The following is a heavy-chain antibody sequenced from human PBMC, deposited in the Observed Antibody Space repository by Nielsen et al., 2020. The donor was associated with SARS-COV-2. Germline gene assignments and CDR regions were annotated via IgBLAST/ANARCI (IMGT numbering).Heavy chain of an antibody. J-gene: IGHJ4*02. CDR2: IYYSGST. Sequence: RQAPGKGLEWIGYIYYSGSTYYNPSLKSRVTISVDTSKNQFSLKLSSVTAADTAVYYCAGQQGRGYCSSTSCLAFDYWGQGTLVTVSS. CDR3: AGQQGRGYCSSTSCLAFDY. D-gene: IGHD2-2*01. V-gene: IGHV4-30-4*01.